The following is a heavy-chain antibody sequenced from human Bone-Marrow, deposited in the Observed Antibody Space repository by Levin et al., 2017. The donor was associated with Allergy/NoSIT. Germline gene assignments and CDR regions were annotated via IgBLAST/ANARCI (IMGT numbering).Heavy chain of an antibody. Sequence: GGSLRLSCAASGFTFSSYAMHWVRQAPGKGLEWVAVISYDGSNKYYADSVKGRFTISRDNSKNTLYLQMNSLRAEDTAVYYCARGGQRYCSGGSCYSAFDSWGQGTMVTVSS. CDR1: GFTFSSYA. CDR3: ARGGQRYCSGGSCYSAFDS. V-gene: IGHV3-30-3*01. D-gene: IGHD2-15*01. CDR2: ISYDGSNK. J-gene: IGHJ3*02.